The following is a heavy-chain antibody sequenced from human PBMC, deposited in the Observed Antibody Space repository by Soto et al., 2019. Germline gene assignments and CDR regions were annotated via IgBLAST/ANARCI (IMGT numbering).Heavy chain of an antibody. Sequence: EVQLVESGGGLVQPGGSLRLSCVASGFTFSSYWMHWVRQAPGKGLVWVSRINPDGSTTSYADSVKGRFTISRDSAKDTLYLQMNSLRAEDTAVYYCARVAIGSYYFEYWGQGTLVTVSS. J-gene: IGHJ4*02. D-gene: IGHD3-10*01. CDR1: GFTFSSYW. V-gene: IGHV3-74*01. CDR2: INPDGSTT. CDR3: ARVAIGSYYFEY.